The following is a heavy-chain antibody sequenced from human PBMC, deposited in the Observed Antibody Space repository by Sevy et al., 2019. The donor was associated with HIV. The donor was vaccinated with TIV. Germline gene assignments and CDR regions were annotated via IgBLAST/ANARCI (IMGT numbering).Heavy chain of an antibody. CDR3: ARGRPYYLDY. J-gene: IGHJ4*02. CDR1: GFTFNDDF. D-gene: IGHD3-10*01. CDR2: ISSKSTYT. Sequence: GGSLRLSCVGSGFTFNDDFMTWVRQAPGKGLEWVSSISSKSTYTYYSDSVKGRFTISRDNAKNSLFLQMNSLRAEDTAVYYCARGRPYYLDYWGQGTLVTVSS. V-gene: IGHV3-21*01.